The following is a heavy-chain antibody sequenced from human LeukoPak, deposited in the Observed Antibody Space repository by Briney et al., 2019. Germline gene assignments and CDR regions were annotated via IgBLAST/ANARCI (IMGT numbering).Heavy chain of an antibody. CDR2: VIPIFGTA. V-gene: IGHV1-69*13. CDR1: GSTFSSYA. J-gene: IGHJ1*01. D-gene: IGHD2-2*01. CDR3: VVTRAEYFQH. Sequence: APVKVSCKASGSTFSSYAISWVRPAPGQGLEWMGGVIPIFGTANYAQKFQGRVTITADESTSTAYMELSSLRSEDTAVYYCVVTRAEYFQHWGQGTLVTVSS.